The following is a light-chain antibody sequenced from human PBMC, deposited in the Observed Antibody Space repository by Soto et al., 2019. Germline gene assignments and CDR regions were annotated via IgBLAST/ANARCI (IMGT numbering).Light chain of an antibody. J-gene: IGKJ4*01. V-gene: IGKV1-5*03. CDR3: QHYNGYPIT. CDR2: KAS. CDR1: QSLNNW. Sequence: DIHMTQSPPTLSASVGDRVTITCRASQSLNNWLAWYQQKPGKAPKLLIYKASSLESGVPTRFSSSGSGTEFTLTISSLQPDDFATYYCQHYNGYPITFGGGTKVEIK.